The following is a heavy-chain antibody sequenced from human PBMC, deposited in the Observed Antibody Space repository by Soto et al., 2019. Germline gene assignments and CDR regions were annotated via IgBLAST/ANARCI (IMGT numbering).Heavy chain of an antibody. CDR2: IYYSGSS. D-gene: IGHD3-22*01. Sequence: SETLSLTCNVSGGSISSGDYYWSWIRQPPGKGLEWIGDIYYSGSSNYNPSLKSRVTISVDTSKTQFSLKLNSVTAADTAIYYCARGLYYYDSSGYYPSYFDSWGQGTLVTVSS. CDR1: GGSISSGDYY. J-gene: IGHJ4*02. CDR3: ARGLYYYDSSGYYPSYFDS. V-gene: IGHV4-30-4*01.